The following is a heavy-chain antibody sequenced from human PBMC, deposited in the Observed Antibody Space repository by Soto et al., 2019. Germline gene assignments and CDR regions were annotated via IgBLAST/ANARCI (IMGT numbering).Heavy chain of an antibody. Sequence: QVQLVQSGAEVKKPGSSVKVSCKASGGTFSSYTISWVRQAPGQGLEWMGRIIPILGIANYAQKFQGTVTITADKATSTASMELSSLRSEDTAVYYCARADCSGGSCYLPHYMDVWGKGNTVTVSS. D-gene: IGHD2-15*01. J-gene: IGHJ6*03. CDR3: ARADCSGGSCYLPHYMDV. CDR2: IIPILGIA. CDR1: GGTFSSYT. V-gene: IGHV1-69*02.